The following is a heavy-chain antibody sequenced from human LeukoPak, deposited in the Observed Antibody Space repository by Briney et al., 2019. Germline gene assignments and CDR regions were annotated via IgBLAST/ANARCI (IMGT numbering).Heavy chain of an antibody. Sequence: GSLRLSCAASDLTVIANYMTWIRQPPGKGLEWIGEINHSGSTNYNPSLKSRVTISVDTSKNQFSLKLSSVTAADTAVYYCARGRNWNYKDYWGQGTLVTVSS. CDR1: DLTVIANY. J-gene: IGHJ4*02. V-gene: IGHV4-34*01. CDR3: ARGRNWNYKDY. D-gene: IGHD1-7*01. CDR2: INHSGST.